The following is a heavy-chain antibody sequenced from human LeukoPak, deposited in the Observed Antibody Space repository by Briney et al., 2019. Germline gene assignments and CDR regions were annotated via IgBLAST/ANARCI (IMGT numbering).Heavy chain of an antibody. Sequence: GGSLRLPCAASGFTFSSYAMSWVRQAPGKGLEWVSAISGSGGSTYYADSVKGRFTISRDNSKNTLYLQMNSLRAEDTAVYYCAKGYDLRYGYESPGYWGQGTLVTVSS. CDR2: ISGSGGST. V-gene: IGHV3-23*01. CDR3: AKGYDLRYGYESPGY. CDR1: GFTFSSYA. J-gene: IGHJ4*02. D-gene: IGHD5-18*01.